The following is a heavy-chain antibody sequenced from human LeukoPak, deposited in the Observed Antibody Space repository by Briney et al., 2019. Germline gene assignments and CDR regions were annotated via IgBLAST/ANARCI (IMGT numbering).Heavy chain of an antibody. CDR3: ARDADSGGYYSYFDC. Sequence: GGSLSLSCAASGFTFSSYSMNWVRQAPGKGLEWVSSISTTSRYIYYADSVKGRFTVSRDNAKNSLSLQTNSLRAEDTAVYYCARDADSGGYYSYFDCWGQGTLVTVSS. CDR2: ISTTSRYI. CDR1: GFTFSSYS. J-gene: IGHJ4*02. D-gene: IGHD3-22*01. V-gene: IGHV3-21*01.